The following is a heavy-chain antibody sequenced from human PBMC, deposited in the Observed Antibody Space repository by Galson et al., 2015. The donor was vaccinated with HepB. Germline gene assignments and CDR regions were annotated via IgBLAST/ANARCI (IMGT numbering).Heavy chain of an antibody. D-gene: IGHD3-10*01. J-gene: IGHJ4*02. V-gene: IGHV1-46*03. CDR2: INPSGGRT. CDR1: GYTFTSYY. Sequence: SVKVSCKASGYTFTSYYIHWVRQAPGQGLEWMGIINPSGGRTSYAQKFQSRVTMTRDTSTSTVYMELSSLGSEDTAVYYCSRADYGSGSYYFDYWGQGTLVTVSS. CDR3: SRADYGSGSYYFDY.